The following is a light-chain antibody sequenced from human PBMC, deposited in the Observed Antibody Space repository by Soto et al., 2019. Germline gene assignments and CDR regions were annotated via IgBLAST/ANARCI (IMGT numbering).Light chain of an antibody. J-gene: IGLJ1*01. CDR3: SSYAGWTLYV. CDR1: SSDVGGYDY. CDR2: EVT. V-gene: IGLV2-8*01. Sequence: QSALTQPPSASGSPGQSVTISCTGTSSDVGGYDYVSWYQQRPGKAPKLLIHEVTKRPSGVPDRFSGSKSGNTASLTVSGLQAEDEADYYCSSYAGWTLYVFGTVTKVTVL.